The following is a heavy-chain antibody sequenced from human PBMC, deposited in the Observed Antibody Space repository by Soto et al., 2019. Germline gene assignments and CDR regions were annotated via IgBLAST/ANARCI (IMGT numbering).Heavy chain of an antibody. Sequence: QVQLVQSGAEVKKPGSSVKVSCKASGGTFSSYAISWVRQAPGQGLEWMGGIIPIFGTANYAQKFQGRVTITADESTSTAYIEVSSLRSEDTAVYYCARREVLGDNDILTCRWFDPWGQGTLVTVSS. CDR3: ARREVLGDNDILTCRWFDP. J-gene: IGHJ5*02. CDR1: GGTFSSYA. CDR2: IIPIFGTA. D-gene: IGHD3-9*01. V-gene: IGHV1-69*12.